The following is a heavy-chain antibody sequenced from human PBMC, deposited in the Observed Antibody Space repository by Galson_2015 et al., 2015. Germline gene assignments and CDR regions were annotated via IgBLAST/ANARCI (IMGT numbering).Heavy chain of an antibody. J-gene: IGHJ4*02. CDR3: TTATGVYYFDY. CDR1: GFTFSNAW. CDR2: IKSKTDGGTT. Sequence: SLRLSCAASGFTFSNAWMSWVRQAPGKGLEWVGRIKSKTDGGTTDYAAPVKGRFTTSRDDSKNTLYLQMNSLKTEDTAVYYCTTATGVYYFDYWGQGTLVTVSS. D-gene: IGHD4-23*01. V-gene: IGHV3-15*01.